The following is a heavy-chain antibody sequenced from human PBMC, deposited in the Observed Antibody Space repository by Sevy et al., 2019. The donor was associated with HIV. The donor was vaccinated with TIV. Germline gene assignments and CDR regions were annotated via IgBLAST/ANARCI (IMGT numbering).Heavy chain of an antibody. V-gene: IGHV3-23*01. D-gene: IGHD3-10*01. J-gene: IGHJ2*01. CDR2: ISGSGGST. Sequence: GGSLRLSCAASGFTFSSYAMSWVRQAPGKGLEWVSGISGSGGSTYYADSVKGRFTISRDNSKNTLYLQMNSLRAEDTAVYYCVVGYYGSGWYFDLWGRGTLVTVSS. CDR3: VVGYYGSGWYFDL. CDR1: GFTFSSYA.